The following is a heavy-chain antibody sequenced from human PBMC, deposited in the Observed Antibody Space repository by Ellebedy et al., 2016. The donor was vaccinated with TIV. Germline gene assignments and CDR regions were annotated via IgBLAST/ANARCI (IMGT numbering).Heavy chain of an antibody. D-gene: IGHD4-17*01. CDR1: GFTFSSYW. J-gene: IGHJ3*01. Sequence: GESLKISCAVSGFTFSSYWMQWVRQAPGKGLVWVSGINGDGTTTTYADSVQGRFTISRDNSKNTLYLQMNSLRSEGTAGYYCAKVGRTTVPTHLPGHDGFDLWGPGTMVTVS. CDR2: INGDGTTT. V-gene: IGHV3-74*03. CDR3: AKVGRTTVPTHLPGHDGFDL.